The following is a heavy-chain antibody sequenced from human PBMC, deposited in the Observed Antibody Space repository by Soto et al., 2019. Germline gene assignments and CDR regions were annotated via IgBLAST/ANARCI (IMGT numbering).Heavy chain of an antibody. CDR2: ISGSGGST. Sequence: EVQLLESGGGLVQPGGSLRLYCAASGFTFSSYAMSWVRQAPGKGLEWVSAISGSGGSTYYADSVKGRFTISRDNSKNTLYLQMNSLRAEDTAVYYCARGSPVVVIPRGWFDPWGQGTLVTVSS. CDR3: ARGSPVVVIPRGWFDP. CDR1: GFTFSSYA. V-gene: IGHV3-23*01. J-gene: IGHJ5*02. D-gene: IGHD2-21*01.